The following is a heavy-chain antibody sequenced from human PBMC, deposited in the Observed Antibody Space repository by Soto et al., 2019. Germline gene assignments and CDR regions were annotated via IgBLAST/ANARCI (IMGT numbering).Heavy chain of an antibody. J-gene: IGHJ6*02. V-gene: IGHV1-69*01. CDR1: GVSFNNNG. D-gene: IGHD3-10*01. Sequence: QVQLVQSGAEVKKPGSSVKVSCKTSGVSFNNNGIGWVRQAPGHGLEWMGGVSPPFRTSNYARKFQGRISITASASTGTVNMELSSLTSEDTAQYYCARVLYYGSGSYSPYGMDVWGQGTTVTVS. CDR2: VSPPFRTS. CDR3: ARVLYYGSGSYSPYGMDV.